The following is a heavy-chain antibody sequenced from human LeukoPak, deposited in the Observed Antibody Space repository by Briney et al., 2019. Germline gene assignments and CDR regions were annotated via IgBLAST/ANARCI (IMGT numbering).Heavy chain of an antibody. CDR3: ARDLISIAAAGTRDAFDI. V-gene: IGHV1-2*02. D-gene: IGHD6-13*01. CDR2: INPNSGGT. CDR1: GYTFTGYY. J-gene: IGHJ3*02. Sequence: ASVKVSCKASGYTFTGYYMHWVRQAPGQGLEWMGWINPNSGGTNYAQRFQGRVTMTRDTSISTAYMELSRLRSDDTAVYYCARDLISIAAAGTRDAFDIWGQGTMVTVSS.